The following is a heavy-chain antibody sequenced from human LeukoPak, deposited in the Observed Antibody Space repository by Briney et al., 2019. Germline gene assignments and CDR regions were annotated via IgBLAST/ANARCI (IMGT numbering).Heavy chain of an antibody. D-gene: IGHD6-13*01. CDR1: GFTFSSYW. V-gene: IGHV3-7*01. J-gene: IGHJ6*03. CDR2: IKQHGSPK. Sequence: HPGGSLRLSCAASGFTFSSYWMSWVCQAPGKGLEWVSNIKQHGSPKYYVDSVKGRFTISRDNAKNSLYLQMTSLRAEDTAVYYCARDFRYSSSWLDYYYYYMDVWGKGTTVTASS. CDR3: ARDFRYSSSWLDYYYYYMDV.